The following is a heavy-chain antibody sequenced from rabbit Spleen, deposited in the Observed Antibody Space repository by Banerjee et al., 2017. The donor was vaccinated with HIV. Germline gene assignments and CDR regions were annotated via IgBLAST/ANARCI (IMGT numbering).Heavy chain of an antibody. D-gene: IGHD1-1*01. V-gene: IGHV1S40*01. CDR1: GFSFSSTYY. CDR2: IYTANSDT. CDR3: ARGGGYTRLDL. J-gene: IGHJ6*01. Sequence: QSLEESGGDLVKPGASLTLTCTASGFSFSSTYYMCWVRQAPGKGLEWIACIYTANSDTYYASWAKGRFTISKTSSTTVTLQMTSLTAADTATYFCARGGGYTRLDLWGPGTLVTVS.